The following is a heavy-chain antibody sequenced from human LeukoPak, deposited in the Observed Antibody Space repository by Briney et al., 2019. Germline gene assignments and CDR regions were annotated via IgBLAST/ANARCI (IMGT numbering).Heavy chain of an antibody. J-gene: IGHJ6*02. Sequence: PSQTLSLTCTVSGGSISSGDYYWSWIRQPPGKGLEWIGYIFYSGSTHYNPSLRSRVTISLDTSKNQFSLKLSSVTAADTAVYYCARDSVAAIGTGYYYYGMDVWGQGTTVTVSS. CDR3: ARDSVAAIGTGYYYYGMDV. CDR2: IFYSGST. D-gene: IGHD1-1*01. CDR1: GGSISSGDYY. V-gene: IGHV4-30-4*01.